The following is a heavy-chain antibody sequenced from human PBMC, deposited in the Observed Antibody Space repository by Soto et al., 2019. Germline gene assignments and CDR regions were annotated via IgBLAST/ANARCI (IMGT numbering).Heavy chain of an antibody. CDR2: IIPVLGIT. CDR3: AVPVSGALDP. J-gene: IGHJ5*02. CDR1: GDTFSSLS. V-gene: IGHV1-69*02. D-gene: IGHD2-15*01. Sequence: QVQLVQSGTEVKKPGSSVRVSCNASGDTFSSLSFTWVRQATGQGPEWMGRIIPVLGITNYAQRFHGRVTFTAYQSTSSSYMEVTSLTADDTAIYYCAVPVSGALDPWGQGTLVIVSS.